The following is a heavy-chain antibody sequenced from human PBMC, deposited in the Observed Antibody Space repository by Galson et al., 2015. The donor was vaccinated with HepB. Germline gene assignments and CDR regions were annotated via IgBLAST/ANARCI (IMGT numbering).Heavy chain of an antibody. CDR1: GFTFTTSG. CDR3: ARVYFGSGSSSAYWYFDL. D-gene: IGHD3-10*01. Sequence: SLRLSCAASGFTFTTSGMTWVRQAPGKGLEWVAVIGYSGTYRHYADSVKGRFTISRDNAQNSLYLQMDSLRDEDTAVYYCARVYFGSGSSSAYWYFDLWGRGALVTVSS. CDR2: IGYSGTYR. J-gene: IGHJ2*01. V-gene: IGHV3-21*01.